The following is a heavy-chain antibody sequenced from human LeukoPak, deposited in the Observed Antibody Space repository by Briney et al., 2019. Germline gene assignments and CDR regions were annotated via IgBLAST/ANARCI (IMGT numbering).Heavy chain of an antibody. Sequence: GRSVRLSCAASGFTFSSYGMHWVRQAPGKGLEWVAVIWYDGSNKYYADSVEGRFTISRDNSKNTLYLQMNSLRAEDTAVYYCAKGYDFWSGYPTQNWFDPWGQGTLVTVSS. D-gene: IGHD3-3*01. CDR2: IWYDGSNK. V-gene: IGHV3-33*06. CDR3: AKGYDFWSGYPTQNWFDP. J-gene: IGHJ5*02. CDR1: GFTFSSYG.